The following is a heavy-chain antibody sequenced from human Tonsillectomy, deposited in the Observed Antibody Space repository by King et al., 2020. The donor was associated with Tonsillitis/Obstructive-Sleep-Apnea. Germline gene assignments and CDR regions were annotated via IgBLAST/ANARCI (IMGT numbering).Heavy chain of an antibody. D-gene: IGHD3-10*01. V-gene: IGHV3-30*04. Sequence: VQLVESGGGVVQPGRSLRLSCAASGFSFRNFAMHWVRQAPGKGLEWVALMSSDGSIKSYADSVRGRFTISRDNSKNTLYLQMNSLRGEDTALFYCARGGHYSGSGSYLGFDYWGQGTLVTVSS. J-gene: IGHJ4*01. CDR2: MSSDGSIK. CDR3: ARGGHYSGSGSYLGFDY. CDR1: GFSFRNFA.